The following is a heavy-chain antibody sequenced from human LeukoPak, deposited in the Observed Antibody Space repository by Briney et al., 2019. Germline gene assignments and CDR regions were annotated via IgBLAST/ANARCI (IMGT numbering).Heavy chain of an antibody. CDR1: RYTFTGYY. Sequence: ASVKVSCKASRYTFTGYYMHWVRQAPGQGLEWMGWINPNSGGTNYAQKFQGRVTMTRDTSISTAYMELSRLRSDDTAVYYCARVRAVAGKPTFDYWGQGTLVTVSS. CDR3: ARVRAVAGKPTFDY. J-gene: IGHJ4*02. V-gene: IGHV1-2*02. CDR2: INPNSGGT. D-gene: IGHD6-19*01.